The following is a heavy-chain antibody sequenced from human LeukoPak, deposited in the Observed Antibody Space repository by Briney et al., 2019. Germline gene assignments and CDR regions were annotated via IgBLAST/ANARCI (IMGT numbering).Heavy chain of an antibody. D-gene: IGHD2-21*01. J-gene: IGHJ4*02. V-gene: IGHV3-48*03. Sequence: GGSLRLSCAASGFTFSTYEFNWVRQAPGKGLEWVAYIGVGGNSIYYADSVRGRFTTSRDNAQNSLYLEMNSLRVEDTALYYCARETAHCGGDCFDYWGQGTLVTVST. CDR3: ARETAHCGGDCFDY. CDR2: IGVGGNSI. CDR1: GFTFSTYE.